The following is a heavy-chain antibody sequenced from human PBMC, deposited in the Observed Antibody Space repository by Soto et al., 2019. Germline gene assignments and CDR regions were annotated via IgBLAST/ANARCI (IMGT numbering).Heavy chain of an antibody. J-gene: IGHJ6*02. Sequence: QVELQQSGPGLVKPSETLSLTCNVSGASMRSYSWTWMRLSPGKGLEWIGDIFYSGSSNLNPSLRSRLSISIDTSKNKFSLMLKSVTAAGTAVYYCARDLRCCGLDVWGQGTTVTVSS. CDR1: GASMRSYS. CDR2: IFYSGSS. D-gene: IGHD3-9*01. CDR3: ARDLRCCGLDV. V-gene: IGHV4-59*01.